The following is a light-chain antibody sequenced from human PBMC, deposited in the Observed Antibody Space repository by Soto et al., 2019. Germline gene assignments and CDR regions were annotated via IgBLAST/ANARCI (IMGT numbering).Light chain of an antibody. Sequence: EIVFKQSPGTLSLSPGDRATLSCRASQSVSNDYLAWYPQKPGQAPRLLIYGASSRATGIPDRFSGSGSGTDFTLTISRLEPEDFAVYYCQQYGSSGTFGQGTKVDIK. CDR2: GAS. J-gene: IGKJ1*01. V-gene: IGKV3-20*01. CDR1: QSVSNDY. CDR3: QQYGSSGT.